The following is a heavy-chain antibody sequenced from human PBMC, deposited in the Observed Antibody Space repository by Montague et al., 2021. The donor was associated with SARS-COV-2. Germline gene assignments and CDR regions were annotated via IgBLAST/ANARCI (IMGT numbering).Heavy chain of an antibody. D-gene: IGHD3-10*01. CDR2: IYYSGST. V-gene: IGHV4-39*07. CDR3: AGKSITMVQGVIMGAFDI. J-gene: IGHJ3*02. Sequence: SETLSLTCTVSGGSISSSSYYWGWIRQPPGKGLEWIGSIYYSGSTYYNPSLKRRVTISVDTSKNQFSLKLSSVTAADTAVYYCAGKSITMVQGVIMGAFDIWGQGTMVTVSS. CDR1: GGSISSSSYY.